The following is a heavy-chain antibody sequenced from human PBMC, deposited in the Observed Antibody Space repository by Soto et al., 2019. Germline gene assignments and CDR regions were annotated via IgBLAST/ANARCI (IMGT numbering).Heavy chain of an antibody. V-gene: IGHV3-23*01. CDR1: GFTFSSYA. CDR3: ANLIDYGDWYDAFDI. D-gene: IGHD4-17*01. CDR2: ISGSDGST. J-gene: IGHJ3*02. Sequence: PWGSLRLSCAASGFTFSSYAMSWVRQAPGKGLEWVSAISGSDGSTYYADSVKGRFTISRDNSKNTLYLQMNSLRAEDTAVYYCANLIDYGDWYDAFDIWGQGTMVTVS.